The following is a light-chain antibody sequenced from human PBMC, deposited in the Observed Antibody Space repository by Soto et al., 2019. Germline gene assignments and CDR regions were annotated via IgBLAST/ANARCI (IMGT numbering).Light chain of an antibody. Sequence: DIQLTQSPSFLSASVGDRVTITCRASQGISSYLAWYQQKPGKAPKLLIYAASTLQSGVPSRFSGSGSGTEFTLTISSLQPDECATYYCQQLKSYPLSFGGGTKVEIK. J-gene: IGKJ4*01. CDR2: AAS. CDR3: QQLKSYPLS. CDR1: QGISSY. V-gene: IGKV1-9*01.